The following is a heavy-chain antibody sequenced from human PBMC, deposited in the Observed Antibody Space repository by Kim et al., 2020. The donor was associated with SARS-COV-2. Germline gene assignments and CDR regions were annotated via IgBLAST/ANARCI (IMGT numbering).Heavy chain of an antibody. CDR2: IKQDGSEK. CDR3: ARDAAADRLVRGVYYYYGMDV. CDR1: GFTFSSYW. Sequence: GGSLGLSCAASGFTFSSYWMSWVRQAPGKGLEWVANIKQDGSEKYYVDSVKGRFTISRDNAKNSLYLQMNSLRAEDTAVYYCARDAAADRLVRGVYYYYGMDVWGQGTTVTVSS. J-gene: IGHJ6*02. D-gene: IGHD6-13*01. V-gene: IGHV3-7*01.